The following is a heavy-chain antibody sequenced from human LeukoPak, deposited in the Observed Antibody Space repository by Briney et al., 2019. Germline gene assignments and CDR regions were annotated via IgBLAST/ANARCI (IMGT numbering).Heavy chain of an antibody. J-gene: IGHJ5*02. D-gene: IGHD1-26*01. Sequence: PSETLSLTCAVYGGSFSGYYWGWIRQPPGKGLEWIGEINHSGSTNYNPSLKSRVTISVDTSKNQFSLKLSSVTAADTAVYYCAREGIVGENWFDPWGQGTLVTVSS. CDR1: GGSFSGYY. CDR3: AREGIVGENWFDP. CDR2: INHSGST. V-gene: IGHV4-34*01.